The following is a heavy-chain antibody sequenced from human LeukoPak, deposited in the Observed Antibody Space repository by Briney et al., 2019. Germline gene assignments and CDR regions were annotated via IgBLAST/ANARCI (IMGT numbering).Heavy chain of an antibody. Sequence: GGSLRLSCAVSGFTFSSYAMNWVRQAPGKGLEWVSSISSSSSYIYYADSVKGRFTISRDNAKNSLYLQMNSLRVEDTAVYYCARGGTVVVPHFDYWGQGTLVTVSS. V-gene: IGHV3-21*01. D-gene: IGHD2-2*01. CDR1: GFTFSSYA. CDR2: ISSSSSYI. CDR3: ARGGTVVVPHFDY. J-gene: IGHJ4*02.